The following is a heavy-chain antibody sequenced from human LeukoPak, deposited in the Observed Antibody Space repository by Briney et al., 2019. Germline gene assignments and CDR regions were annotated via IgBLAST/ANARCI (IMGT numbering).Heavy chain of an antibody. D-gene: IGHD4-11*01. V-gene: IGHV3-9*01. CDR1: GFTFDDSA. CDR2: ISWNSGTI. Sequence: PGRSLRLSCAASGFTFDDSAMHWVRQAPGKGLEWVSGISWNSGTIAYADSVKGRFTISRDNAKNSLYLQMNSLRTEDTALYYCATGGDVTTPQKTFDYWGQGTLVTVSS. CDR3: ATGGDVTTPQKTFDY. J-gene: IGHJ4*02.